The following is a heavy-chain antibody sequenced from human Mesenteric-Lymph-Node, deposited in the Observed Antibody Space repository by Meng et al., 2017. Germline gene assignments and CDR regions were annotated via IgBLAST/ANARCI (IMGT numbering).Heavy chain of an antibody. V-gene: IGHV5-51*01. CDR3: ARQEDIVVVVAAMGGAFDI. CDR1: GYSFTSYW. Sequence: GESLKISCKGSGYSFTSYWIGWVRQMPGKGLEWMGIIYPGDSDTRYSPSFQDQVTISADKSISTAYLQWSSLKASDTAMYYCARQEDIVVVVAAMGGAFDIWGQGTMVTVSS. CDR2: IYPGDSDT. D-gene: IGHD2-15*01. J-gene: IGHJ3*02.